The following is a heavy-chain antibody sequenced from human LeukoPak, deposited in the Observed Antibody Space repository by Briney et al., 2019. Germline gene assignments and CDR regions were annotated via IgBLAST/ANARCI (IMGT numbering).Heavy chain of an antibody. Sequence: GGSLRLSCVASGFIFSDYYMTWIRQAPGKGREWVSYSSSSSSYTNYADSVKGRFTISRDYAKNSLYLQVNSLRAEDTAVYYCARAPAAAGKIVYWGEGTLVTVSS. D-gene: IGHD6-13*01. V-gene: IGHV3-11*05. CDR2: SSSSSSYT. CDR1: GFIFSDYY. CDR3: ARAPAAAGKIVY. J-gene: IGHJ4*02.